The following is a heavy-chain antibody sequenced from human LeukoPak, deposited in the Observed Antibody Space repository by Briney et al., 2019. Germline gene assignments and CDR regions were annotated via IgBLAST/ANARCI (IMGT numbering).Heavy chain of an antibody. V-gene: IGHV1-2*02. J-gene: IGHJ5*02. Sequence: ASVKVSCKASGYTFTGYYMHWVRQAPGQGLEWMGWINPNSGGTNYAQKFQGRVTMTRDTSISTAYMELSRLRSDDTAVYYCARDYYDSSGYYYYLDNWFDPWGQGTLVTVSS. D-gene: IGHD3-22*01. CDR3: ARDYYDSSGYYYYLDNWFDP. CDR2: INPNSGGT. CDR1: GYTFTGYY.